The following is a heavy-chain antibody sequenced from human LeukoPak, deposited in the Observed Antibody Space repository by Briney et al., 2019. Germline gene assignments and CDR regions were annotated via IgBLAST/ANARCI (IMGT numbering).Heavy chain of an antibody. V-gene: IGHV3-7*01. D-gene: IGHD2-15*01. J-gene: IGHJ4*02. CDR3: ARDTSPNCSGGSCYSADYYFDY. Sequence: GGSLRLSCAASGFTFSSYWMSWVRQAPGKGLEWVANIKHDGSEKYYVDSVKGRFTISRDNAKNSLYLQMNSMRAEDTAVYYCARDTSPNCSGGSCYSADYYFDYWGQGTLVTVSS. CDR1: GFTFSSYW. CDR2: IKHDGSEK.